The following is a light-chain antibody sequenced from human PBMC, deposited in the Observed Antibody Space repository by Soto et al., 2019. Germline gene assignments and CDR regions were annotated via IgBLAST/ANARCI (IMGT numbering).Light chain of an antibody. J-gene: IGKJ5*01. CDR3: QQFDNFHRATI. Sequence: DIQMTQSPSTLSASVGDRVTITCQASQDISNYLNWYQHKPGKAPRLLIYGASNLETGVPSRFSGSGSGTDFTFTISSLQPEDIATYYCQQFDNFHRATIFGQGTRLEIK. CDR2: GAS. CDR1: QDISNY. V-gene: IGKV1-33*01.